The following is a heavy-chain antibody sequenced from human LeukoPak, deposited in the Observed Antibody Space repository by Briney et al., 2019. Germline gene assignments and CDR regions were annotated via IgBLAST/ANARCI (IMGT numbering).Heavy chain of an antibody. D-gene: IGHD3-3*01. CDR2: INPSGGST. CDR1: VYTFTSYY. V-gene: IGHV1-46*01. Sequence: ASVKVSCKASVYTFTSYYMHWVRQAPGQGLEWMGIINPSGGSTSYAQKFQGRVTMTSDMSTSTVYMELSSLRSEDTAVYYCARDPLHYELYIPFDYGGQGTLVTVSS. J-gene: IGHJ4*02. CDR3: ARDPLHYELYIPFDY.